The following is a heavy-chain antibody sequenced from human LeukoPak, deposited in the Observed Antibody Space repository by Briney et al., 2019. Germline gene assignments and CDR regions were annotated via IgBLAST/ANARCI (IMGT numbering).Heavy chain of an antibody. CDR2: VSTYNGDT. CDR1: GYTFTDFG. J-gene: IGHJ1*01. D-gene: IGHD1-14*01. CDR3: ARAESMALYFLY. Sequence: ASVKVSCKASGYTFTDFGFIWVRQAPGQGLEWMGWVSTYNGDTDYAKKFQDRVTMTTESSTQTTFLELRNLRSDDTAVYYCARAESMALYFLYWGQGTLVSVSS. V-gene: IGHV1-18*01.